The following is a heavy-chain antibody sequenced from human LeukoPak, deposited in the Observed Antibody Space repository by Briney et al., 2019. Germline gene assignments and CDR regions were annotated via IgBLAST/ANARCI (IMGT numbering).Heavy chain of an antibody. CDR1: GGTFSGHY. V-gene: IGHV4-34*01. D-gene: IGHD1-14*01. J-gene: IGHJ4*02. CDR2: INESGST. CDR3: ARGLRGTPKHQPAEL. Sequence: SETLSLTCAVYGGTFSGHYWSWIRQPPGKGLEWIGEINESGSTNYNPSLKSRVTISIVTSKNQFSLKATSVTAADTAVYYCARGLRGTPKHQPAELWGQGTLVTVSS.